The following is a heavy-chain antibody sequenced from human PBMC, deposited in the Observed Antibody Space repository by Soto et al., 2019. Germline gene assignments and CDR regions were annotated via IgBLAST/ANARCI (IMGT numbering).Heavy chain of an antibody. D-gene: IGHD3-16*02. V-gene: IGHV3-23*01. CDR2: ISGSGGST. Sequence: PGGSLRLSCAASGFTFSSYAMSWVRQAPGKGLEWVSAISGSGGSTYYADSVKGRFTISRDNSKNTLYLQMNSLRAEDTAVYYCAKQGPMITFGGVIVNYYFDYWGQGTLVTVSS. CDR1: GFTFSSYA. J-gene: IGHJ4*02. CDR3: AKQGPMITFGGVIVNYYFDY.